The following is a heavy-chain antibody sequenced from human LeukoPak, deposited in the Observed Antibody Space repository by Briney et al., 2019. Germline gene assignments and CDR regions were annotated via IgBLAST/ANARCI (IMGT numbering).Heavy chain of an antibody. J-gene: IGHJ6*02. Sequence: SETLSLTCTVSGGSISSYYWSWIRQPPGKGLEWIGYIYYSGSTNYNPSLKSRVTISVDTSKNQFSLKLSSVTAADTAVYYCASSRGTVTPDYYYYGMDVWGQGTTVTVSS. CDR1: GGSISSYY. CDR3: ASSRGTVTPDYYYYGMDV. V-gene: IGHV4-59*01. CDR2: IYYSGST. D-gene: IGHD4-17*01.